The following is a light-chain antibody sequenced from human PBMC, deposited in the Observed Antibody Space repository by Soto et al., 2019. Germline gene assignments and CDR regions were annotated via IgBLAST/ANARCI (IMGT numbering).Light chain of an antibody. CDR1: SSDVGAYNF. J-gene: IGLJ1*01. CDR3: SSYTISRTYV. V-gene: IGLV2-14*03. Sequence: QSVLTQPASVSGSPGQSITISCTGTSSDVGAYNFVSWHQQHPGKAPKLIIYNVYDRPSGISYRFSGSKSGNTASLTISGLQGEYEADYYCSSYTISRTYVFGTGTKLTVL. CDR2: NVY.